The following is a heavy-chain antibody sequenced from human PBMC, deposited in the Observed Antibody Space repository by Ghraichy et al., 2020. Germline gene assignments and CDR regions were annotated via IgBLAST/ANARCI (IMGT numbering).Heavy chain of an antibody. CDR2: ISYDGSNK. Sequence: GGSLRLSCAASGFTFSSYGMHWVRQAPGKGLEWVAVISYDGSNKYYADSVKGRFTISRDNSKNTLYLQMNSLRAEDTAVYYCAKVRPNIVVVPAAIDYWGQGTLVTVSS. CDR1: GFTFSSYG. V-gene: IGHV3-30*18. CDR3: AKVRPNIVVVPAAIDY. D-gene: IGHD2-2*01. J-gene: IGHJ4*02.